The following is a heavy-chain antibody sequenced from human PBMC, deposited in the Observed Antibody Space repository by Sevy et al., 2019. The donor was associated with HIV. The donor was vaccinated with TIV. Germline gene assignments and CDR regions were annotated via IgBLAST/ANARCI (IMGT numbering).Heavy chain of an antibody. V-gene: IGHV3-13*01. J-gene: IGHJ6*02. CDR1: GFTFSSYD. CDR2: IGTAGDT. CDR3: ARTPPTPMITFGGVIVHGGMDV. Sequence: GGSLRLSCAASGFTFSSYDMHWVRQATGKGLEWVSAIGTAGDTYYPGSVKGRFTISRGNAKNSLYLQMNSLRAGDTAVYYCARTPPTPMITFGGVIVHGGMDVWGQGTTVTVSS. D-gene: IGHD3-16*02.